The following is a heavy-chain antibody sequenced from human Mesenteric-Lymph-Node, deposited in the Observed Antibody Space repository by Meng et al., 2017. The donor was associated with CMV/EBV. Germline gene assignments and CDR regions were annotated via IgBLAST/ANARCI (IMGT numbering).Heavy chain of an antibody. V-gene: IGHV3-30*02. D-gene: IGHD2-15*01. CDR2: IRYDGSNK. CDR3: ARTTSSATRWFDP. CDR1: GFTFSSYS. Sequence: GESLKISCAASGFTFSSYSMNWVRQAPGKGLEWVAFIRYDGSNKYYVDSVKGRFTISRDNSKNTLYLQMNSLRTEDTAMYYCARTTSSATRWFDPWGQGTLVTVSS. J-gene: IGHJ5*02.